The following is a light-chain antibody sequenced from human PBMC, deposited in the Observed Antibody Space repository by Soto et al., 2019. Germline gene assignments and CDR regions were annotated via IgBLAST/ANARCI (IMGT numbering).Light chain of an antibody. CDR2: DVS. CDR3: SSYTSINTVV. Sequence: QSVLTQPASVSGSPGQSITISCTGTSSDVGGYNFVSWYQHHPGKAPKLMINDVSNRPSGVSNRFSASKSGNTASLTISGLQAEDEAYYYCSSYTSINTVVFGGGTKLTVL. J-gene: IGLJ2*01. V-gene: IGLV2-14*03. CDR1: SSDVGGYNF.